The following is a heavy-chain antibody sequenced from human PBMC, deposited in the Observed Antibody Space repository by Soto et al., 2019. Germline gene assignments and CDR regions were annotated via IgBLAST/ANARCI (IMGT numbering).Heavy chain of an antibody. CDR2: INPKSGGT. D-gene: IGHD2-8*01. Sequence: ASVKVSCKASGYSFTDYHIHWVRQAPGQGLEWLGRINPKSGGTSTAQKFQGWVTMTTETSISTASMELTRLTSDDTAIYYCARGYSTDCSNGVCYFFYTHDMDVWGQGTTVTVSS. J-gene: IGHJ6*02. CDR3: ARGYSTDCSNGVCYFFYTHDMDV. CDR1: GYSFTDYH. V-gene: IGHV1-2*04.